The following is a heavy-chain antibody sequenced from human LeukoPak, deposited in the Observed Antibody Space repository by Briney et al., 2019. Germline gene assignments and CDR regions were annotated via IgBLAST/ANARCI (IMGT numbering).Heavy chain of an antibody. V-gene: IGHV3-21*04. D-gene: IGHD2-2*01. CDR1: GFTFSSYS. CDR2: ISSRSSYV. CDR3: ARVSPHCSSTSCYDDY. J-gene: IGHJ4*02. Sequence: PGGSLRLSCAASGFTFSSYSMNWVRQAPGKGLEWVSSISSRSSYVYYADSVKGRFTISRDNAKNSLYLQMNSLRAEDTAVYYCARVSPHCSSTSCYDDYWGQGTLVTVSS.